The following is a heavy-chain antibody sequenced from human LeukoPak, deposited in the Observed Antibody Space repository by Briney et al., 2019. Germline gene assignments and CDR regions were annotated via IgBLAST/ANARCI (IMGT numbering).Heavy chain of an antibody. Sequence: PGGSLRLSCAASGFSFRSFWMSWVRQAPGKGLEWVADIKEEGRTTYYVDSVKGRFTISRDNAKNILYLQMNSLRAEDTAVYYCARDSPAGTSWRSEPTFDYWGQGTLVTVTS. J-gene: IGHJ4*02. V-gene: IGHV3-7*04. CDR1: GFSFRSFW. D-gene: IGHD2-2*01. CDR2: IKEEGRTT. CDR3: ARDSPAGTSWRSEPTFDY.